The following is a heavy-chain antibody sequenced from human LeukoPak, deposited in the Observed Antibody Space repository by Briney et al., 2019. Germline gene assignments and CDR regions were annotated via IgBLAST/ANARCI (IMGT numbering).Heavy chain of an antibody. V-gene: IGHV1-18*01. D-gene: IGHD3-10*01. CDR3: ARDRTYYYGSGSYSDFDY. CDR1: GYTFTSYG. CDR2: ISAYSGNT. J-gene: IGHJ4*02. Sequence: VASVKVSCKASGYTFTSYGISWVRQAPGQGLEWMGWISAYSGNTSYAQKLQGRVTMTTDTSTSTAYMELRSLRSDDTAVYYCARDRTYYYGSGSYSDFDYWGQGTLVTVSS.